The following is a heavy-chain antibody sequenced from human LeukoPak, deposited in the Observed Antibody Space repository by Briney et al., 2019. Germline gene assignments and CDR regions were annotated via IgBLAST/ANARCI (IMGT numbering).Heavy chain of an antibody. D-gene: IGHD3-22*01. V-gene: IGHV4-31*03. CDR3: AREAYDSSGHRYFQH. J-gene: IGHJ1*01. Sequence: SQTLSLTCTVSGGSISSGGYYWSWIRQHPGKGLDWIGFIYYSGTTYYDPSLESRVIISVDTSKNQFSLKLSSVTAADTAVYYCAREAYDSSGHRYFQHWGQGTRVTVSS. CDR1: GGSISSGGYY. CDR2: IYYSGTT.